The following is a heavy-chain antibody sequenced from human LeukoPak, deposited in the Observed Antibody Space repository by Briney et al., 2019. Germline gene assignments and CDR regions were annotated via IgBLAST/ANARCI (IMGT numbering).Heavy chain of an antibody. CDR1: GGSITSSSYY. CDR3: ARGRRDGYNLEYFDK. Sequence: SGTLSLTCTVSGGSITSSSYYWGWIRQPPGKGLQWIGSFYYSGSTYYNPSLKSRVTIYVDTSKSQFSLKLSSVTAADTAVYYCARGRRDGYNLEYFDKWGQGTLVTVSS. V-gene: IGHV4-39*01. J-gene: IGHJ4*02. D-gene: IGHD5-24*01. CDR2: FYYSGST.